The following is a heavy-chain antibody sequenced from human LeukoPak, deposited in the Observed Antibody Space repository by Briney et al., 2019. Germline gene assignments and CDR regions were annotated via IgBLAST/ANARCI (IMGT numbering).Heavy chain of an antibody. CDR1: GGXFSSYA. CDR3: ASLEMATISFDY. J-gene: IGHJ4*02. Sequence: VASVKVSCKASGGXFSSYAISWVRQAPGQGLEWMGGIIPIFGTANYAQKLQGRVTITADESTSTAYMELSSLRSEDTAVYYCASLEMATISFDYWGQGTLVTVSS. CDR2: IIPIFGTA. V-gene: IGHV1-69*13. D-gene: IGHD5-24*01.